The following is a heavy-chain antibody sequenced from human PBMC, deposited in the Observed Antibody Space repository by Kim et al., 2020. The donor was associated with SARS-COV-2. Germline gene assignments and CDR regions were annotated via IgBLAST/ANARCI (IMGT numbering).Heavy chain of an antibody. CDR3: ARHTNPRYDYVWGSYRSSNFDY. J-gene: IGHJ4*02. CDR2: IYYSGST. Sequence: SETLSLTCTVSGGSISSSSYYWGWIRQPPGKGLEWIGSIYYSGSTYYNPSLKSRVTISVDTSKNQFSLKLSSVTAADTAVYYCARHTNPRYDYVWGSYRSSNFDYWGQGTLVTVSS. D-gene: IGHD3-16*02. CDR1: GGSISSSSYY. V-gene: IGHV4-39*01.